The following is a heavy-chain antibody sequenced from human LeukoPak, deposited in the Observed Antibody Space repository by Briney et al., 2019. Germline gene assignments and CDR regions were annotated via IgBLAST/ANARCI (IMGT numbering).Heavy chain of an antibody. CDR3: AKDHHYASGRFFDY. Sequence: GGSLRLSCAASGFSFSNFAMRWVRQAPARGPEWVSSIRGGGETFYADSVKGRFTISRDNSKNTLYLQMNSLRAEDTAVYYCAKDHHYASGRFFDYWGQGTLVTVSS. D-gene: IGHD3-10*01. CDR2: IRGGGET. V-gene: IGHV3-23*01. J-gene: IGHJ4*02. CDR1: GFSFSNFA.